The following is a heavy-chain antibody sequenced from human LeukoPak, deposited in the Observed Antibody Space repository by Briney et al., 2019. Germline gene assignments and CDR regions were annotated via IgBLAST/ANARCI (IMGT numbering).Heavy chain of an antibody. CDR1: GFTFSSYA. J-gene: IGHJ4*02. D-gene: IGHD1-26*01. V-gene: IGHV3-30*04. CDR3: ASGLALSGRYSHFDY. Sequence: PGGSLRLSCAASGFTFSSYAMHWVRQAPGKGLEWVAVISYDGSNKYYADSLKGRFTISRDNSKNTLYLQMNSLRAADTAVYYCASGLALSGRYSHFDYWGQGTLVTVSS. CDR2: ISYDGSNK.